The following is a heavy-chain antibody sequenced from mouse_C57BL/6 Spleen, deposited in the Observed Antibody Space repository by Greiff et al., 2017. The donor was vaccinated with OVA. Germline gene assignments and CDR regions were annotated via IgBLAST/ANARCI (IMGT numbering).Heavy chain of an antibody. Sequence: VQLQQSGPELVKPGASVKISCKASGYTFTDYYMNWVKQSHGKSLEWIGDINPNNGGTSYNQKFKGKATLTVDKSSSTAYMELRSLTSEDSAVYYCARWDYYGSSWGQGTLVTVSA. J-gene: IGHJ3*01. CDR1: GYTFTDYY. V-gene: IGHV1-26*01. CDR3: ARWDYYGSS. D-gene: IGHD1-1*01. CDR2: INPNNGGT.